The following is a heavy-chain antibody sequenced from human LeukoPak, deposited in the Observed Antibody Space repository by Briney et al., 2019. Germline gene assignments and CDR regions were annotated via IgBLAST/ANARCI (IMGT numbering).Heavy chain of an antibody. J-gene: IGHJ4*02. V-gene: IGHV3-21*01. CDR2: ISSSSSYI. CDR3: ARDRLVGSTTPLY. Sequence: GGSLRLSCAASGFTFSSYEMNWVRQAPGKGLEWVSSISSSSSYIYYADSVKGRFTISRDNAKNSLYLQMNSLRAEDTAVYYCARDRLVGSTTPLYWGQGTLVTVSS. CDR1: GFTFSSYE. D-gene: IGHD1-26*01.